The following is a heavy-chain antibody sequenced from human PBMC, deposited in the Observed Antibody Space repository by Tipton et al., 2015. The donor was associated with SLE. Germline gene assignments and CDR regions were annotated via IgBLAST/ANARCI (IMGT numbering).Heavy chain of an antibody. CDR3: ARTITYYDFWSGYYKGAFDY. V-gene: IGHV4-4*07. D-gene: IGHD3-3*01. CDR2: IYTSGST. J-gene: IGHJ4*02. CDR1: GGSISSYY. Sequence: TLSLTCTVSGGSISSYYWSWIRQPAGKGLEWIGRIYTSGSTNYNPSLKSRVTISVDTSKNQFSLKLSSVTAADTAVYYCARTITYYDFWSGYYKGAFDYWSQGTLVTVSS.